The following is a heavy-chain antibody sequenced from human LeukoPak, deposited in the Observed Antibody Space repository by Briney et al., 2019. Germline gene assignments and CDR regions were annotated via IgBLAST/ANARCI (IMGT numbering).Heavy chain of an antibody. CDR1: GYTLTELS. V-gene: IGHV1-24*01. CDR2: FDPEDGET. D-gene: IGHD1-26*01. CDR3: ATDQVGATYFDY. J-gene: IGHJ4*02. Sequence: ASVKVSCKVSGYTLTELSMHWVRQAPGKGLEWMGGFDPEDGETIYAQKFQGRVTMTEDTSTDTAYMELSSLRSEDTAVYYCATDQVGATYFDYWGQGTLVTVSS.